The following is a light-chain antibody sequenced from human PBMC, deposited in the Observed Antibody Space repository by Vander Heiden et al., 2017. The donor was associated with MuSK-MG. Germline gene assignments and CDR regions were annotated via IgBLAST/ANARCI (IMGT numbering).Light chain of an antibody. V-gene: IGKV1-39*01. CDR1: QSISIN. J-gene: IGKJ4*01. CDR2: AAS. Sequence: DIQMTQSPSSLSASVADRVTITCRASQSISINLKSYQQKPGKAPKLMIYAASSLQSGVPSRFSGSGSGTDFTLTISSLLPEDFATYYCQQSDSTPLTLGGGTKVEIK. CDR3: QQSDSTPLT.